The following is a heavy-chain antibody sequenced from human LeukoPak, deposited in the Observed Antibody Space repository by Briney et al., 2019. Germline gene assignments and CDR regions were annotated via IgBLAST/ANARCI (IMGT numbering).Heavy chain of an antibody. J-gene: IGHJ3*02. D-gene: IGHD3-22*01. Sequence: PGGSLRLSCAASGFTFSSHWMSWVRQAPGKGLEWVANIKQDGSVKQYVDFVKGRFTISRDNAKNSLHLLMNSLRAEDTAVYYCAKATYDSSGYDAFDIWGQGTMVTVSS. CDR3: AKATYDSSGYDAFDI. V-gene: IGHV3-7*01. CDR1: GFTFSSHW. CDR2: IKQDGSVK.